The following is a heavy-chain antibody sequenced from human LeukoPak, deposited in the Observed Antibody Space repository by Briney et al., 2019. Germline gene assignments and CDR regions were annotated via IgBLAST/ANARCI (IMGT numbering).Heavy chain of an antibody. CDR2: INHSGST. D-gene: IGHD5-12*01. CDR3: ARRRYSGYAIRGYWFDP. CDR1: GGSFSGYH. J-gene: IGHJ5*02. Sequence: KPSETLSLTCAVYGGSFSGYHWSWIRQPPGKGLEWIGEINHSGSTNYNPSLKSRVTISVDTSKNQFSLKLSSVTAADTAVYYCARRRYSGYAIRGYWFDPWGQGTLVTVSS. V-gene: IGHV4-34*01.